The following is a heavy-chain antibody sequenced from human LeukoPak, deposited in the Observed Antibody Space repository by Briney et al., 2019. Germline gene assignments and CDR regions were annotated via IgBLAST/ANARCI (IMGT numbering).Heavy chain of an antibody. CDR1: GFTVSSNY. D-gene: IGHD3-3*01. Sequence: GGSLRLSCAASGFTVSSNYMSWVRQAPGKGLEWASVIYSGGSTYYADSVKGRFTISRDNSKNTLYLQMNSLRAEDTAVYYCASLGGVLRFLEWLSNPDYYYYGMDVWGQGTTVTVSS. CDR3: ASLGGVLRFLEWLSNPDYYYYGMDV. V-gene: IGHV3-53*01. CDR2: IYSGGST. J-gene: IGHJ6*02.